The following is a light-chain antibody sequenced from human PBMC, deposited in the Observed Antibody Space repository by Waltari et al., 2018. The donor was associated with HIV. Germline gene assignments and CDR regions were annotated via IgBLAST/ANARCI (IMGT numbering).Light chain of an antibody. Sequence: QSVLTQPPSASGTPGQRVTISCSGSSSNIGSKTVNWYQQLPGTAPKLIIYSNNRRPSGVPDRFSGSKSGTSASLAISGLQSEDEADYYCAAWDDSLNGVVFGGGTKLTVL. CDR1: SSNIGSKT. CDR2: SNN. CDR3: AAWDDSLNGVV. V-gene: IGLV1-44*01. J-gene: IGLJ2*01.